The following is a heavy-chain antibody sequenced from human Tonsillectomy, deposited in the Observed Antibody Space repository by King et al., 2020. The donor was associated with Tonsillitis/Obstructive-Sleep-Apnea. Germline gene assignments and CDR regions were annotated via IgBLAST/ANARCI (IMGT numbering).Heavy chain of an antibody. CDR2: IFLNDEK. J-gene: IGHJ3*02. CDR1: GFSLSNARMG. V-gene: IGHV2-26*01. D-gene: IGHD2-21*01. CDR3: ARIAVFPDAFDI. Sequence: TLKESGPVLVKPTETLTLTCTVSGFSLSNARMGVSWIRQPPGKALEWLAHIFLNDEKSYSTSLKSRLTISKDTSKSQVVLTMTNMDPVDTATYYCARIAVFPDAFDIWGQGTMVTVSS.